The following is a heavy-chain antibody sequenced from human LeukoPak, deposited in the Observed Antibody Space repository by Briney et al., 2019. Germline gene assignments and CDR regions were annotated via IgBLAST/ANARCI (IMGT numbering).Heavy chain of an antibody. CDR2: IIPILGIA. V-gene: IGHV1-69*04. CDR1: GGTFSSYA. D-gene: IGHD6-13*01. CDR3: ARGFRSSWQSDDAFDI. J-gene: IGHJ3*02. Sequence: SVKVSCKASGGTFSSYAISWVRQAPGQGLEWMGRIIPILGIANYAQKFQGRVTITADKSTSTAYMELSSLRSKDTAVYYCARGFRSSWQSDDAFDIWGQGTMVTVSS.